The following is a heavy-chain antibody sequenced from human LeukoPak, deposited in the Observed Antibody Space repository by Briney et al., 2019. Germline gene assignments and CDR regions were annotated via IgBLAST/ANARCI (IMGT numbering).Heavy chain of an antibody. CDR2: MRPHGGNN. D-gene: IGHD3-10*01. CDR3: AKDQAGTWGLDY. J-gene: IGHJ4*02. Sequence: PGGSLRLSCAASGFTFSDYGIHWIRQAPGKGLEWLAFMRPHGGNNYYSDSVKGRFNISRDISKNTLYLQMDRLRPEDTAVYFCAKDQAGTWGLDYWGQGTLVTVSS. CDR1: GFTFSDYG. V-gene: IGHV3-30*02.